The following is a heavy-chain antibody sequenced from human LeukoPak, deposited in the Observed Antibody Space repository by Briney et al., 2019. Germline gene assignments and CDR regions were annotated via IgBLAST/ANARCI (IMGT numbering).Heavy chain of an antibody. CDR2: MSADNGDT. V-gene: IGHV1-18*01. D-gene: IGHD1-26*01. J-gene: IGHJ5*02. CDR3: ARDTSGSYP. CDR1: GYTYTNYG. Sequence: ASVKVSCKASGYTYTNYGVTWVRQAPGQGLEWMGWMSADNGDTNYAQQLQGRVTMTTDIFTSTAYMELRGLRSDDTAFYYCARDTSGSYPWGQGTLVTVSS.